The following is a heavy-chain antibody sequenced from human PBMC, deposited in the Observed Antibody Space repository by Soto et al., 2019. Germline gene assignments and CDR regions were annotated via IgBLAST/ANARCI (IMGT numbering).Heavy chain of an antibody. Sequence: SETLSLTCTVSGGSISSYYWSWIRQPPGKGLEWIGYIYFSGSTNYNPSLKSRVTISVDTSKNQFSLKLSSVTAADTAVYYCARAGGRSLLNPGIAAAGTWGGWFDPWGQGTLVTVS. V-gene: IGHV4-59*01. J-gene: IGHJ5*02. CDR2: IYFSGST. CDR1: GGSISSYY. D-gene: IGHD6-13*01. CDR3: ARAGGRSLLNPGIAAAGTWGGWFDP.